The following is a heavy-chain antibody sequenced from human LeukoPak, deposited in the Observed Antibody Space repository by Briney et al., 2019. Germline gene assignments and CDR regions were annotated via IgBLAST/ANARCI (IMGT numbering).Heavy chain of an antibody. D-gene: IGHD3-3*01. CDR1: GYSISSGYY. CDR2: IYHSGST. Sequence: PSETLSLTCTVSGYSISSGYYWGWIRQPPGKGLEWIGSIYHSGSTYYNPSLKSRVTISVDTSKNQFSLKLSSVTAADTAVYYCARVGTYYDFWSGYYLPQGEFDYWGQGALVTVSS. J-gene: IGHJ4*02. CDR3: ARVGTYYDFWSGYYLPQGEFDY. V-gene: IGHV4-38-2*02.